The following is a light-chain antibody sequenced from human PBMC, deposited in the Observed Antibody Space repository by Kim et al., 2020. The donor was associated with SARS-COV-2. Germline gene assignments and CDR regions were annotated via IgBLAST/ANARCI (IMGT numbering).Light chain of an antibody. V-gene: IGLV3-1*01. CDR3: QAWDSSVV. Sequence: SGSPGQAASISCSGNNLGEKFVSWYQQKPGQSPELVIYQDKKRPSGIPERFSGSTSGNTATLTISGTQAVDEGDYYCQAWDSSVVFGGGTQLTVL. J-gene: IGLJ2*01. CDR1: NLGEKF. CDR2: QDK.